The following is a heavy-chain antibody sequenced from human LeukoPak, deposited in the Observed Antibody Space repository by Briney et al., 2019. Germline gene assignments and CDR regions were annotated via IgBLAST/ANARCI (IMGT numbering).Heavy chain of an antibody. CDR3: VSPRGFSYGYFDY. D-gene: IGHD5-18*01. V-gene: IGHV4-39*01. CDR1: GGSISSSSAY. Sequence: SETLSLTCTVSGGSISSSSAYWGWIRQPPGKGLEWIGSIYYSKNTYYNPFLKSRVTISADTSKNQFSLTLGSVSATDTAVYYCVSPRGFSYGYFDYWGQGTLVTVSS. CDR2: IYYSKNT. J-gene: IGHJ4*02.